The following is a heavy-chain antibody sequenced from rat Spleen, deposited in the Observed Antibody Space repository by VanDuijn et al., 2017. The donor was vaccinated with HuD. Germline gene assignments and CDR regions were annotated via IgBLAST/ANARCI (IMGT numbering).Heavy chain of an antibody. Sequence: EVKLVESGGGLVEPGRSLKLSCAASGFSFDDYGMSWVRQAPKNGLEWVASISWGGTNTYYPDSVKGRFTISRDNAKSTLYLQMDSLRSEDTATYYCSSNNFDYWGQGVVVTVSS. J-gene: IGHJ2*01. V-gene: IGHV5-29*01. CDR3: SSNNFDY. CDR2: ISWGGTNT. D-gene: IGHD1-10*01. CDR1: GFSFDDYG.